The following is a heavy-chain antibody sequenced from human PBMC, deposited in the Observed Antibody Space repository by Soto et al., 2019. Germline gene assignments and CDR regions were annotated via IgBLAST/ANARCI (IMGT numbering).Heavy chain of an antibody. Sequence: GGSLRLSCAASGFTFSSYSMNWVRQAPGKGLEWVSSISSSSSYIYYADSVKGRFTISRDNAKNSLYLQMNSLRAEDTAVYYCASLDYCSSTSCSVGDYWGQGTLVTVSS. CDR2: ISSSSSYI. V-gene: IGHV3-21*01. D-gene: IGHD2-2*01. CDR1: GFTFSSYS. J-gene: IGHJ4*02. CDR3: ASLDYCSSTSCSVGDY.